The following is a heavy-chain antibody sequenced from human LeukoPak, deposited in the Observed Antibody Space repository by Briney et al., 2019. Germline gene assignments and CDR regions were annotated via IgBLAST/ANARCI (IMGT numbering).Heavy chain of an antibody. CDR1: GYTFTSYG. J-gene: IGHJ6*03. Sequence: ASVKVSCKASGYTFTSYGISWVRQAPGQGLEWMGWISAYNGNTNYAQKLQGRVTMTTDTSTSTAYMELRSLRSDDTAVYYCARGPTGYNWNNVSLRGYYYYYMDVWGKGTTVTVSS. V-gene: IGHV1-18*01. CDR3: ARGPTGYNWNNVSLRGYYYYYMDV. CDR2: ISAYNGNT. D-gene: IGHD1/OR15-1a*01.